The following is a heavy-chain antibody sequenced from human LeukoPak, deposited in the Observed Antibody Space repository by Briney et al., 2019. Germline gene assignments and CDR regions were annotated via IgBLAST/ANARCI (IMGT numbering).Heavy chain of an antibody. Sequence: GGSLRLSCVASGFTFSSYWMTWVRQAPGKGLEWVANINEDGSERNYVDSVKGRTISRDNAKKSVYLQMNSLRGDDTAVYYCARDRPITVSGIITLPWGQGTLVTVSS. J-gene: IGHJ5*02. CDR2: INEDGSER. D-gene: IGHD3-3*01. V-gene: IGHV3-7*01. CDR3: ARDRPITVSGIITLP. CDR1: GFTFSSYW.